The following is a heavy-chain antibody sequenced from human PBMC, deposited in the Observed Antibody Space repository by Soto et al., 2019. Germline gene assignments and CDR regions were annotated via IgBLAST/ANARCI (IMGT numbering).Heavy chain of an antibody. Sequence: QVQLVESGGGVVQPGRSLRLSCAASGFTFNTCAMHWVRQAPGRGLEWVAVISYDGDHKYYADSVKGRFTISRDNSKNKLYLQMNSLRGEDTAGYYCARDPAPQDNGELTGYFHFDYWGQGTLVTVSS. CDR2: ISYDGDHK. CDR1: GFTFNTCA. V-gene: IGHV3-30*14. J-gene: IGHJ4*02. CDR3: ARDPAPQDNGELTGYFHFDY. D-gene: IGHD3-9*01.